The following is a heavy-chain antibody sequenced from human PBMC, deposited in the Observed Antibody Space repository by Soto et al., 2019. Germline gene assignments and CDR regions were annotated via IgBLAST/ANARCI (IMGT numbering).Heavy chain of an antibody. CDR3: VRHATDHTAYYYSAMDV. CDR1: GGSFSSTDYY. J-gene: IGHJ6*01. V-gene: IGHV4-39*01. D-gene: IGHD2-21*02. Sequence: SETLSLTCTVSGGSFSSTDYYWGWIRQPPGKGLEWIGSMFYSGNTYYNPSLKSRVTISVDTSKNQFSLKLTSVTAADTAVYYCVRHATDHTAYYYSAMDVCGQGTTVTVSP. CDR2: MFYSGNT.